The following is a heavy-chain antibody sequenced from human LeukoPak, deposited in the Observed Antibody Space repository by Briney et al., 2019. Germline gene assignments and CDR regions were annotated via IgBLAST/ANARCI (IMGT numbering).Heavy chain of an antibody. V-gene: IGHV4-59*08. J-gene: IGHJ4*02. Sequence: SETLCLTCTVSGGSLSIYYWSWVREPPGEGLEWVGYIYYSGSTNYNPSLTSRVTISVDTSKNQFSLKLSSVTAAVTAVYYCAASRAWFGELLGYFDYWGQGTLVTVSS. D-gene: IGHD3-10*01. CDR1: GGSLSIYY. CDR2: IYYSGST. CDR3: AASRAWFGELLGYFDY.